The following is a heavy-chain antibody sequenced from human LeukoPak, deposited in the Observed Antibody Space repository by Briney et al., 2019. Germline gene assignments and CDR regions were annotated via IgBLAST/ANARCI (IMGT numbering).Heavy chain of an antibody. Sequence: PSETLSLTCAVYGGSFSGYYWSWIRQPPGKGLEWIGEINHSGSTNYNPSLKSRVTISVDTSKNQFSLKLSSVTAADTAVYYCARAKYSRGAYFDYWGQGTLVTVSS. CDR1: GGSFSGYY. V-gene: IGHV4-34*01. J-gene: IGHJ4*02. D-gene: IGHD6-6*01. CDR2: INHSGST. CDR3: ARAKYSRGAYFDY.